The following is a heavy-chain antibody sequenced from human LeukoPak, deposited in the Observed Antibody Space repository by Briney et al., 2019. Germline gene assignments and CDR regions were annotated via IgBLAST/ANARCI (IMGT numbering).Heavy chain of an antibody. D-gene: IGHD5-12*01. CDR1: GFTLSSYD. CDR3: AKDYSGYDSTHLDY. J-gene: IGHJ4*02. CDR2: IRYDGSNK. Sequence: GGSLRLSCAASGFTLSSYDMHWVRQAPGKGLEWVAFIRYDGSNKYYADSVKGRFTISRDNSKNTLYLQMNSLRAEDTAVYYCAKDYSGYDSTHLDYWGQGTLVTVSS. V-gene: IGHV3-30*02.